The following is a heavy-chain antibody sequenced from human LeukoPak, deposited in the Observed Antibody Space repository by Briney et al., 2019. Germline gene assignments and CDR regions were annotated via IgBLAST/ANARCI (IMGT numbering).Heavy chain of an antibody. CDR2: IRYDGSNK. D-gene: IGHD2-15*01. CDR3: AKATPLYCSGGSCYRYFDY. V-gene: IGHV3-30*02. CDR1: GFTFSSYG. Sequence: PGGSLRLSCAASGFTFSSYGMHWVRQAPGKGLEWVAFIRYDGSNKYYADSVKGRFTISRDNSKNTLYLQMNSLRAEDTAVYYCAKATPLYCSGGSCYRYFDYWGQGTLVTVSS. J-gene: IGHJ4*02.